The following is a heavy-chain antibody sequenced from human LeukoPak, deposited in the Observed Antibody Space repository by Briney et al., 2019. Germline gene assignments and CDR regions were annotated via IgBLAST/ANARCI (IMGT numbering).Heavy chain of an antibody. V-gene: IGHV1-18*01. CDR3: ARTNASSWPRYFDY. D-gene: IGHD6-13*01. CDR1: GYTFTSYG. J-gene: IGHJ4*02. Sequence: ASVKVSCKASGYTFTSYGINWVRQAPGQGLEWMGWISAYNGNTNYAQKLQGRVTMTTDTSTSTAYMELRSLRSDDTAVYYCARTNASSWPRYFDYWGQGTLVTVSS. CDR2: ISAYNGNT.